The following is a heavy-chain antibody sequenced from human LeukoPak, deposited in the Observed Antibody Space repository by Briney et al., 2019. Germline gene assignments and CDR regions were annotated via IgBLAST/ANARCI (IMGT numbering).Heavy chain of an antibody. Sequence: GGSLRLSCAASGFTFSRYGMHWVRQAPGKGLEWVAVISYDGSNKYYADCVQGRFTISRDNSKNTLYLQMNSLGAKDTAVYYCAKDRGSGDDLYYFDYWGQGTLVTVSS. CDR1: GFTFSRYG. D-gene: IGHD5-12*01. J-gene: IGHJ4*02. V-gene: IGHV3-30*18. CDR3: AKDRGSGDDLYYFDY. CDR2: ISYDGSNK.